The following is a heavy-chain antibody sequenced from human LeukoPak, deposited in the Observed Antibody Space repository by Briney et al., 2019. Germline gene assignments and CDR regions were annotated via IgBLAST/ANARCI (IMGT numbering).Heavy chain of an antibody. CDR3: ARGVTRYCSSTSCYYFDY. CDR1: GFTFSSYG. D-gene: IGHD2-2*01. Sequence: LTGGSLRFSCAASGFTFSSYGMHWVRQAPGKGLEWVAVIWYDGSNKYYADSVKGRFTISRDNSKNTLYLQMNSLRAEDTAVYYCARGVTRYCSSTSCYYFDYWGQGTLVTVSS. J-gene: IGHJ4*02. V-gene: IGHV3-33*01. CDR2: IWYDGSNK.